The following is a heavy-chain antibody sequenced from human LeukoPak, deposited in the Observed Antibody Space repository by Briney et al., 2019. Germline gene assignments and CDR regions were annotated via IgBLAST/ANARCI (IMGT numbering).Heavy chain of an antibody. CDR2: IYSNEAT. V-gene: IGHV4-4*02. CDR1: GDSITNTNY. Sequence: PSGTLSLTCGVSGDSITNTNYWTWVHQPPGKGLEWIGYIYSNEATEYKPSPKSRVTISADTSKNQVSLKLTSVSAADTAIYYCAIRNDFHIWGQGTMVTVSS. J-gene: IGHJ3*02. CDR3: AIRNDFHI.